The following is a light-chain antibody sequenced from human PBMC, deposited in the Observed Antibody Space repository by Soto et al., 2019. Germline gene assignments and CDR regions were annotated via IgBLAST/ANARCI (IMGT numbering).Light chain of an antibody. CDR2: KAS. Sequence: DIQMTQSPSTLSASVGDRVTITCRASQTISSWLAWYQQKPGTAPKLLIYKASTLQSGVPSRFSGSGSGTEFTLTISSLQPDDFATYYCQKYNTYWTFGQGTKVEIK. V-gene: IGKV1-5*03. CDR1: QTISSW. J-gene: IGKJ1*01. CDR3: QKYNTYWT.